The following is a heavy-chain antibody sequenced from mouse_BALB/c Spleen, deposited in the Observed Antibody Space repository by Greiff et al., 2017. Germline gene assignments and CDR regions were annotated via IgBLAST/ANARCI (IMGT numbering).Heavy chain of an antibody. J-gene: IGHJ4*01. CDR2: INPYNDGT. D-gene: IGHD2-10*02. CDR3: ARGVEYGNYIYAMDY. CDR1: GYTFTSYV. V-gene: IGHV1-14*01. Sequence: VQLKESGPELVKPGASVKMSCKASGYTFTSYVMHWVKQKPGQGLEWIGYINPYNDGTKYNEKFKGKATLTSDKSSSTAYMELSSLTSEDSAVYYCARGVEYGNYIYAMDYWGQGTSVTVSS.